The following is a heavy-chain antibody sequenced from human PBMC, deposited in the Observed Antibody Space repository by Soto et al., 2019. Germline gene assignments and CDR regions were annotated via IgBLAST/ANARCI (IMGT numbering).Heavy chain of an antibody. V-gene: IGHV1-69*13. Sequence: GASVKVSCKASGGTFNNYAISWVRQAPGQGLEWMGGIIPIFGTANYAQKFQGRVTITADESTSTAYMELSSLRSEDTAVYYCARGRLELREYYFDYWGQGTLVTVSS. J-gene: IGHJ4*02. CDR3: ARGRLELREYYFDY. CDR1: GGTFNNYA. CDR2: IIPIFGTA. D-gene: IGHD1-7*01.